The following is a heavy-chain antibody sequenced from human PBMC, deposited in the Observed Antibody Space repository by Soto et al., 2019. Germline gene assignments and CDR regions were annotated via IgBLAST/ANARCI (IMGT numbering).Heavy chain of an antibody. CDR1: GGSISSSSYY. CDR3: ARYGDPSGWDPSGWFDP. V-gene: IGHV4-39*07. D-gene: IGHD6-19*01. J-gene: IGHJ5*02. CDR2: IYYSGST. Sequence: PSETLSLTCTVSGGSISSSSYYWGWIRQPPGKGLEWIGSIYYSGSTYYNPSLKSRVTISVDTSRNQFSLKLSSVTAADTAVYYCARYGDPSGWDPSGWFDPWGQGTLVTVSS.